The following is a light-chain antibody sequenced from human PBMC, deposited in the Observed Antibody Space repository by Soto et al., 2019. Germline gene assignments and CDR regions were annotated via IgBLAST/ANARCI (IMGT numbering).Light chain of an antibody. CDR3: QQRSNWLFT. Sequence: EIVLTQSPATLSLSPVGRATLSCRASQSVSSYLAWYQQKPGQAPRLLIYDASNRATGIPARFSGSGSGTDFTLTISSLEPEDFAVYYCQQRSNWLFTFGQGTRLEIK. J-gene: IGKJ5*01. CDR2: DAS. CDR1: QSVSSY. V-gene: IGKV3-11*01.